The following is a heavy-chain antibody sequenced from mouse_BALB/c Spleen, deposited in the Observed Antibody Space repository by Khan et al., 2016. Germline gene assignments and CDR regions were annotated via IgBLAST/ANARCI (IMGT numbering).Heavy chain of an antibody. J-gene: IGHJ2*01. Sequence: EVQLQESGPGLVKPSQSLSLTCTVTGYSITSDYAWNWIRQFPGNKLEWMGYISYSGSTSYHPSLKSRVSITRDTSKNQFFLQLNSLTTEDTATYYCGRGETVVGGYFDYWGQGTTLTVSS. V-gene: IGHV3-2*02. D-gene: IGHD1-1*01. CDR1: GYSITSDYA. CDR2: ISYSGST. CDR3: GRGETVVGGYFDY.